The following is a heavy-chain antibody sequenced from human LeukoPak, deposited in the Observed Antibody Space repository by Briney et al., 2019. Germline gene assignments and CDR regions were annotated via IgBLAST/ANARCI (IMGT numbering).Heavy chain of an antibody. Sequence: GGSLRLSCAASGFTFSSYWMSWVRQAPGKGLEWVANIKQDGSEKYYVDSVKGRFTISRDNTKNSLYLQMNSLTTEDTAFYYCAKDGRQGAYDVWGQGTLVTVS. CDR2: IKQDGSEK. CDR1: GFTFSSYW. CDR3: AKDGRQGAYDV. V-gene: IGHV3-7*03. J-gene: IGHJ3*01. D-gene: IGHD2-21*01.